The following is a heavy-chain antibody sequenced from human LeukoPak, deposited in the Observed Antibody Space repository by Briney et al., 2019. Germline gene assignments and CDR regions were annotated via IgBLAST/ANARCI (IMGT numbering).Heavy chain of an antibody. J-gene: IGHJ4*02. CDR3: ARPLRRGDTAKVTYGY. V-gene: IGHV5-51*01. CDR1: GYSFTSYW. D-gene: IGHD5-18*01. CDR2: IYPGDSDT. Sequence: GESLKISCKGSGYSFTSYWIGWVRQMPGKGLEWMGIIYPGDSDTRYSPSFQGQVTISADKSISTAYLQWSSLKASDTAMYYCARPLRRGDTAKVTYGYWGQGTLVTVSS.